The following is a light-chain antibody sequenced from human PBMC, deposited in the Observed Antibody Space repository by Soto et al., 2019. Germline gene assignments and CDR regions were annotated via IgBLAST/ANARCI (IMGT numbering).Light chain of an antibody. V-gene: IGKV3-20*01. CDR2: GAI. CDR3: QQYHSPPLT. J-gene: IGKJ1*01. Sequence: DIVLRQSPGTLSLSPGQRATLSCRASQNIRSNYIAWFQQKPGQPPRLLIYGAINRATGIPARLSGSGSGTEFSLPISSLEPEDFVVYYCQQYHSPPLTFGPGTKVEIK. CDR1: QNIRSNY.